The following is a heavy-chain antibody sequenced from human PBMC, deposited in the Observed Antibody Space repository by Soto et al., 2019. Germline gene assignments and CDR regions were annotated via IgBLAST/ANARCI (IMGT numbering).Heavy chain of an antibody. Sequence: GASVKVSCKASGYTLTSYGISWVRQAPGQGLEWMGWISAYNGNTNYAQKLQGRVTMTTVTSTSTAYMELRSLRSDDTAVYYCARDIPIGESPLAYYGMDVWGQGTTVTVSS. CDR1: GYTLTSYG. CDR2: ISAYNGNT. D-gene: IGHD3-10*01. V-gene: IGHV1-18*01. J-gene: IGHJ6*02. CDR3: ARDIPIGESPLAYYGMDV.